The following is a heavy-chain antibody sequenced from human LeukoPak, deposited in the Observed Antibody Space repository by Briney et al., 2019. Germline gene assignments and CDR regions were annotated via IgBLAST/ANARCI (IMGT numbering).Heavy chain of an antibody. V-gene: IGHV1-18*01. Sequence: GASVKVSCKASGYTFTSYGISWVRQAPGQGLEWVGWISAYNGSTNYAQKLQGRVTMTTDTSTSTAYMELRSLRSDDTAVYYCARDLTTVTNYYYYGMDVWGQGTTVTVSS. CDR1: GYTFTSYG. D-gene: IGHD4-17*01. J-gene: IGHJ6*02. CDR2: ISAYNGST. CDR3: ARDLTTVTNYYYYGMDV.